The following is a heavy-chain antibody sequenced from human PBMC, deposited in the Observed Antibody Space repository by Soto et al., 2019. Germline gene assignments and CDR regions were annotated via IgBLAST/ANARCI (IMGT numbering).Heavy chain of an antibody. V-gene: IGHV1-24*01. CDR1: GYTLTELS. Sequence: QVQLVQSGAEVKKPGASVKVSCQVSGYTLTELSMHWVRQTPGKGLEWMGGFDPEDDGETIYAQKVQDRVTMTEDTSTDTAYMELSSLRYEDTAVYYCATPVGLWLDNFYYGMDVWGQGTTVTVSS. CDR2: FDPEDDGET. J-gene: IGHJ6*02. D-gene: IGHD6-19*01. CDR3: ATPVGLWLDNFYYGMDV.